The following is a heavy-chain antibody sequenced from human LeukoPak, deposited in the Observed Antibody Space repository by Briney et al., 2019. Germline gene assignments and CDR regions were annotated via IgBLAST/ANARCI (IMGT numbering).Heavy chain of an antibody. J-gene: IGHJ4*02. D-gene: IGHD2-21*02. CDR2: ISAYNGNT. Sequence: ASVKVSCKASGYTFTSYGISWVRQAPGQGLEWMGWISAYNGNTNYAQKLQGRVTMTTDTSTSTAYMELRSLRSDDTAVYYCARDCGGDCYSGGTLDYWGQGTLVTVSS. CDR1: GYTFTSYG. V-gene: IGHV1-18*01. CDR3: ARDCGGDCYSGGTLDY.